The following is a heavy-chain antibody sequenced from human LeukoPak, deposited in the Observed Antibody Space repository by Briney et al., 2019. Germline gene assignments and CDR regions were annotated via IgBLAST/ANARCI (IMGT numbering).Heavy chain of an antibody. J-gene: IGHJ4*02. D-gene: IGHD2-21*02. V-gene: IGHV3-23*01. Sequence: RRCLRLSCADSGFTLSSDAMTCGSRSPGKGLERVSTITGASGTTYYADSVKGRFTISRDNSKNTLYLQMNTLRAEDTAVYYCAVYCSGGCYSGLVWGQGTLVTVSS. CDR1: GFTLSSDA. CDR3: AVYCSGGCYSGLV. CDR2: ITGASGTT.